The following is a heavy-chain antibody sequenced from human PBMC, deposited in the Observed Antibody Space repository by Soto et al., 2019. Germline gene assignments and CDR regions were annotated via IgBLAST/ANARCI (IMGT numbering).Heavy chain of an antibody. J-gene: IGHJ5*01. CDR1: GGSISSGGSY. CDR3: AREITCTGGSCCWFDS. D-gene: IGHD2-15*01. Sequence: QVQLQESGPGLVKPSQTLSLTCTVSGGSISSGGSYWTWLRQHPTKGLEWIGYIYYSGTTSYNPSLKSRVTISVDTSKNQFSLKVTSVTAADTAVYYCAREITCTGGSCCWFDSWGQGTLVTVSA. V-gene: IGHV4-31*03. CDR2: IYYSGTT.